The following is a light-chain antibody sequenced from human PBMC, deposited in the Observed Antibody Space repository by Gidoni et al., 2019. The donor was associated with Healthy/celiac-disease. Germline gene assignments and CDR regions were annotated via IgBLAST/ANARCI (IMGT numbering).Light chain of an antibody. V-gene: IGKV1-8*01. J-gene: IGKJ5*01. CDR1: QGFSSS. Sequence: TGDRVTITCRASQGFSSSLAWYQQKPGKVPKLLNYAAYTLQGGFPSLFSGMGSGTDFTLAISCLQSEDFATYYCQKYYSYPLTFGQGTRLEIK. CDR2: AAY. CDR3: QKYYSYPLT.